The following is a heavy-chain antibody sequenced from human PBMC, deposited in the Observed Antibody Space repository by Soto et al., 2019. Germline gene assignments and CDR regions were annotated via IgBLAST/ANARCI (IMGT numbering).Heavy chain of an antibody. CDR2: ILVGGST. CDR3: AKATATGGGAFDI. CDR1: GFSCSSYE. J-gene: IGHJ3*02. D-gene: IGHD2-8*02. V-gene: IGHV3-23*01. Sequence: GGSLKLSCAACGFSCSSYEMSWVRQAPGKGLEWVSTILVGGSTHYPDSVKGRFTISRDNSKNTVFLQMNSLTAGDTAVYYCAKATATGGGAFDICGQGTMVSVSS.